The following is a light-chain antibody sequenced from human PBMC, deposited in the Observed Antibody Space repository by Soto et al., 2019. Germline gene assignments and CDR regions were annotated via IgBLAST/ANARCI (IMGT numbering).Light chain of an antibody. CDR2: EGS. J-gene: IGLJ2*01. V-gene: IGLV2-23*01. CDR1: SSDVGSYNL. CDR3: CSYAGSSTDVV. Sequence: QSALTQPASVSGSPGQSITISCTGTSSDVGSYNLVSGYQQHPGKAPKLMIYEGSKRPSGVSNRFSGAKSGNTASLTSSGRHAEDEADYYCCSYAGSSTDVVFGGGTKLTVL.